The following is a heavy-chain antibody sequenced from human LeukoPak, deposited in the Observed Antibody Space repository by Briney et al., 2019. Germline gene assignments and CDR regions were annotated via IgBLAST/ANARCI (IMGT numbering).Heavy chain of an antibody. CDR3: ARGPRNYDILTGYYPFDY. V-gene: IGHV4-39*01. D-gene: IGHD3-9*01. CDR2: IYYSGST. CDR1: GGSISSSSYY. J-gene: IGHJ4*02. Sequence: SETLSLTCTVSGGSISSSSYYWGWIRQPPGKGLEWIGSIYYSGSTYYNPSLKSRVTISVDTSKNQFSLKLSSVTAADTAVYYCARGPRNYDILTGYYPFDYWGQGTLVTVSS.